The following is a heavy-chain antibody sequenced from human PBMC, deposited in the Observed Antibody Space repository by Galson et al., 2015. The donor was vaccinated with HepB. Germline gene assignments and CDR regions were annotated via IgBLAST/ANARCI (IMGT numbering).Heavy chain of an antibody. Sequence: SLRLSCAASGFTFSNYAMSWVRQAPGKGLEWVSTITGRGDTTFYPDSVKGRFTISRDNSKNTMYLEMNSLRAEDTAVYYCAKDRREIITSFGVVKPSSYFDFWGQGTLITVSS. D-gene: IGHD3-3*01. CDR1: GFTFSNYA. V-gene: IGHV3-23*01. J-gene: IGHJ4*02. CDR2: ITGRGDTT. CDR3: AKDRREIITSFGVVKPSSYFDF.